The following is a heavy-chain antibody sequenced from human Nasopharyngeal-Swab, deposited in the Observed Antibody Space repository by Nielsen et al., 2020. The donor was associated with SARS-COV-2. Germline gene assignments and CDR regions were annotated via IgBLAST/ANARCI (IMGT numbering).Heavy chain of an antibody. Sequence: GESLKISCEASGFTFDDYAMHWVRQAPGKGLEWVSLISGDGGSTYYADSVKGRFTISRDNSKNSLYLQMNSPRTEDTALYYCAKDIGSAAAGYDYWGQGTLVTVSS. CDR3: AKDIGSAAAGYDY. D-gene: IGHD6-13*01. CDR1: GFTFDDYA. V-gene: IGHV3-43*02. CDR2: ISGDGGST. J-gene: IGHJ4*02.